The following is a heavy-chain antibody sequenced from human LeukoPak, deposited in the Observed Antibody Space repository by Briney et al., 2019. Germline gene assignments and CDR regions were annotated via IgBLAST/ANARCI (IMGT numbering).Heavy chain of an antibody. D-gene: IGHD5-18*01. J-gene: IGHJ4*02. Sequence: PSETLSLTCTVSGGSLSSSSYFWGWIRQPPGQGLEWIGTLYFGGSTYYNPSLKSRVTISVDTSKNQFSLKLSSVTAADTAVYFCARRYYYIDYWGQGILVTVSS. CDR3: ARRYYYIDY. CDR2: LYFGGST. V-gene: IGHV4-39*01. CDR1: GGSLSSSSYF.